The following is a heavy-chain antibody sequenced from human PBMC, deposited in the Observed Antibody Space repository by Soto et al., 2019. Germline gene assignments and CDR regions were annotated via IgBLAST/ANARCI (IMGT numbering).Heavy chain of an antibody. D-gene: IGHD3-10*01. CDR2: INPNSGGT. V-gene: IGHV1-2*02. J-gene: IGHJ4*01. Sequence: ASVKVSCKASGYTFTGYYVHWVRQAPGQGLEWMGWINPNSGGTIYPQKFQGRVTMTRDTSISTAYMELGSLRFDDTAVYYCATTGNFGSGTSFPVDYWGLGTLVTVSS. CDR1: GYTFTGYY. CDR3: ATTGNFGSGTSFPVDY.